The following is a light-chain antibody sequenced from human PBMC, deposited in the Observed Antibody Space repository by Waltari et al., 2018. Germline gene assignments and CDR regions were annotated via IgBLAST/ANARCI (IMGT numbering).Light chain of an antibody. Sequence: HSALTQPASVSGSPGQSITISCTGTSSDIGGYDYVSWYQQHPGKAPKLMIYDVSKRPSGVSNRFSVSKSGDTASLTISGLQTEDEADYYCSSYTSISTSVIFGGGTKVTVL. J-gene: IGLJ2*01. CDR2: DVS. CDR1: SSDIGGYDY. CDR3: SSYTSISTSVI. V-gene: IGLV2-14*03.